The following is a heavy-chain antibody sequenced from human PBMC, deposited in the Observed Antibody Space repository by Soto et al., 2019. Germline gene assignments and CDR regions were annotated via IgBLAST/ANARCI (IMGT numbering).Heavy chain of an antibody. V-gene: IGHV3-21*04. Sequence: PGRSLRLSCPASGFNCSAYALNWVRQATGKRLEWVSSISTSGDSTYYEASLRGRCTISRDNARASLYLQMDSLRVEDTAGYYCAKGFYYDSSALSPQGDYWGQGTLVTVS. CDR2: ISTSGDST. J-gene: IGHJ4*02. CDR3: AKGFYYDSSALSPQGDY. CDR1: GFNCSAYA. D-gene: IGHD3-22*01.